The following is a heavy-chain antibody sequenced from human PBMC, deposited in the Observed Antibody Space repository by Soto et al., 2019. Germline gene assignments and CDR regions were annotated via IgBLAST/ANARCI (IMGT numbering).Heavy chain of an antibody. CDR2: INSDGSST. CDR3: ARKAARYCSGGSCYPGAFDI. CDR1: GFTFSSYW. J-gene: IGHJ3*02. D-gene: IGHD2-15*01. V-gene: IGHV3-74*01. Sequence: EVQLVESGGGLVQPGGSLRLSCAASGFTFSSYWMHWVRQAPGKGLVWVSRINSDGSSTSYADSVKGRFTISRDNAKNTLYLQMNSLRAEDTAVYYCARKAARYCSGGSCYPGAFDIWGQGTMVTVSS.